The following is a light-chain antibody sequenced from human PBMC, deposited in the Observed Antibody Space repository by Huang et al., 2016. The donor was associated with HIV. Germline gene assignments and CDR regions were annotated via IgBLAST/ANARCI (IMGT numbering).Light chain of an antibody. CDR2: DAS. J-gene: IGKJ4*01. CDR3: QQSCSPPLT. V-gene: IGKV1-39*01. CDR1: QSITTY. Sequence: DIQMTLSPSSLSASVGDRVTITCRASQSITTYLNWYQQKPGKAPKLLIYDASSLQGGVSSRFSGSGSGTDFSLTISSLQFEDFATYYCQQSCSPPLTFGGGTKVEIK.